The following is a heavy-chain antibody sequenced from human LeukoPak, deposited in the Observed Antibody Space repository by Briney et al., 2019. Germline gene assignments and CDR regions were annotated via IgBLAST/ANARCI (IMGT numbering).Heavy chain of an antibody. J-gene: IGHJ5*02. CDR2: VYSGGDT. CDR3: TEDPDA. Sequence: GGSLRLSCAASGFTVTNYYMSWVRKAPGKGLEWVSVVYSGGDTYHADSVKGRFTLSRDNSKNTLYLQMNSLRVEDTAVYYCTEDPDAWGQGTLVTVSS. V-gene: IGHV3-66*01. CDR1: GFTVTNYY.